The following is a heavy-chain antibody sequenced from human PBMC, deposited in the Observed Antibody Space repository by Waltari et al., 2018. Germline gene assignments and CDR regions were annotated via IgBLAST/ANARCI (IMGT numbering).Heavy chain of an antibody. CDR2: ISSRGRAI. Sequence: EVRRVAAGAGSAQPGGSWRLSGTASGPDFRWLKMHWVRQAPGKALEFVSHISSRGRAIYHTDSVKGRFTISRDNAKTSLYLQMNNLRVDDTAISSFAKGQFSTTTACDYWGQGPLVTVSS. D-gene: IGHD6-6*01. CDR1: GPDFRWLK. J-gene: IGHJ4*02. V-gene: IGHV3-48*03. CDR3: AKGQFSTTTACDY.